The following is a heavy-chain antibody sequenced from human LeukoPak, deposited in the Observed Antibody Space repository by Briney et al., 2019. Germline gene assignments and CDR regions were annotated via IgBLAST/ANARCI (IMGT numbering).Heavy chain of an antibody. CDR1: GFTFINAW. D-gene: IGHD2-2*01. CDR3: TYYYYDMDV. Sequence: GGSPRLSCVASGFTFINAWMSWVRQSPGKGLEWVGRIKSKTDGGTTDYAAPVKGRFTISRDDSKNTLYLHSYLIVVVPAAMISPTYYYYDMDVWGQGTTVTVSS. CDR2: IKSKTDGGTT. V-gene: IGHV3-15*01. J-gene: IGHJ6*02.